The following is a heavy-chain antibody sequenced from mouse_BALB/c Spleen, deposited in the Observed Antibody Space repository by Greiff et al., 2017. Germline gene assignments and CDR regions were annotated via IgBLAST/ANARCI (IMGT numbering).Heavy chain of an antibody. CDR1: GFTFSSFG. Sequence: DVKLVESGGGLVQPGGSRKLSCAASGFTFSSFGMHWVRQAPEKGLEWVAYISSGSSTIYYADTVKGRFTISRDNPKNTLFLQMTSLRSEDTAMYYCARSGSSYGFAYWGQGTLVTVSA. J-gene: IGHJ3*01. CDR3: ARSGSSYGFAY. CDR2: ISSGSSTI. D-gene: IGHD1-1*01. V-gene: IGHV5-17*02.